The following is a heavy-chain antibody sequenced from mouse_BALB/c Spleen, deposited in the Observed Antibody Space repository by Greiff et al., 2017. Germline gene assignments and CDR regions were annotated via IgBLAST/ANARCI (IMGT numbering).Heavy chain of an antibody. D-gene: IGHD1-1*01. CDR1: GYTFTSYW. Sequence: VQLVESGAELAKPGASVKMSCKASGYTFTSYWMHWVKQRPGQGLEWIGYINPSTGYTEYNQKFKDKATLTADKSSSTAYMQLSSLTSEDSAVYYCARFRITTVDYWGQGTTLTVSS. V-gene: IGHV1-7*01. CDR3: ARFRITTVDY. J-gene: IGHJ2*01. CDR2: INPSTGYT.